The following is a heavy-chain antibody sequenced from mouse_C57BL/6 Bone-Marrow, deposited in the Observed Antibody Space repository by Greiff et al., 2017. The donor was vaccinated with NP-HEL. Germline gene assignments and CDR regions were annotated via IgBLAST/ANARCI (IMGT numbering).Heavy chain of an antibody. CDR1: GFTFSSYA. CDR2: ISDGGSYT. J-gene: IGHJ1*03. CDR3: ARVDYGSSWSDWYFDV. Sequence: EVQVVESGGGLVKPGGSLKLSCAASGFTFSSYAMSWVRQTPEKRLEWVATISDGGSYTYYPDNVKGRFTISRDNAKNNLYLQMSHLKSEDTAMYYCARVDYGSSWSDWYFDVWGTGTTVTVSS. V-gene: IGHV5-4*01. D-gene: IGHD1-1*01.